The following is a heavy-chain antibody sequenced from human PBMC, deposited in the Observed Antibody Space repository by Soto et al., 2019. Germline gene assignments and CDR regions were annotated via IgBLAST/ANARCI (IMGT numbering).Heavy chain of an antibody. J-gene: IGHJ5*02. D-gene: IGHD3-10*01. Sequence: SDTMSLTSAVSGGSISIGGYSWSWIRQPPGKGLEWIGYIYHSGSTYYNPSLKSRVTISVDRSKNQFSLKLSSVTAADTAVYYCARVGYGSGSSNWFDPWGQGTLVTVSS. V-gene: IGHV4-30-2*01. CDR2: IYHSGST. CDR3: ARVGYGSGSSNWFDP. CDR1: GGSISIGGYS.